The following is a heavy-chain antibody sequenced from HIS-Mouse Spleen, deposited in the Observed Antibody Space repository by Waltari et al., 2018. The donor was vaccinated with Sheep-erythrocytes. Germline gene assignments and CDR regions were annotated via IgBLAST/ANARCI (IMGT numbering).Heavy chain of an antibody. J-gene: IGHJ4*02. Sequence: EVQLVESGGGLVQPGGSLRLSCAGSGFTVSSNYMSWVRQAPGSGLEGVSVIYSGGSTYYAESVKGRFTISRDNSKNTLYLQMNSLRAEDTAVYYCASNSDSGSYRSLGYWGQGTLVTVSS. CDR1: GFTVSSNY. CDR2: IYSGGST. V-gene: IGHV3-66*01. D-gene: IGHD1-26*01. CDR3: ASNSDSGSYRSLGY.